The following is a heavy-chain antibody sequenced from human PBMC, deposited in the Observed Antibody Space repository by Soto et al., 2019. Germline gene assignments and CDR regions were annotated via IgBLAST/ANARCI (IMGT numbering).Heavy chain of an antibody. V-gene: IGHV3-74*01. CDR3: ANMGSGNPY. D-gene: IGHD3-10*01. J-gene: IGHJ4*02. Sequence: GASLRPSSAASGFTFSIYWMHWVRQVSGKGLVWVSCINRDGSSTCYADSVKGRFTISRDNAKNTLYLQMNSLRAEDTAVYYCANMGSGNPYWGQGT. CDR2: INRDGSST. CDR1: GFTFSIYW.